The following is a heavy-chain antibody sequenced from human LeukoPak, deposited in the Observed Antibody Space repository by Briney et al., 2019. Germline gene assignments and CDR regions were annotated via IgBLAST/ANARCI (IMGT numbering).Heavy chain of an antibody. CDR2: IYTSGGT. Sequence: SETLSLTCTVSGGSITNLNYYWTWIRQPVGKRLEWTGRIYTSGGTDYNPSLKARATLSVDKSKNQFSLNLASLTAADTALYYCAGRGSNSGTFDIWGPGTFVTVSS. D-gene: IGHD4-23*01. J-gene: IGHJ3*02. V-gene: IGHV4-61*02. CDR1: GGSITNLNYY. CDR3: AGRGSNSGTFDI.